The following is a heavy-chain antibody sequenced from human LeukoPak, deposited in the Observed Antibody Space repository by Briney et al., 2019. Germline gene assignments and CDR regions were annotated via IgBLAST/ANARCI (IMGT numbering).Heavy chain of an antibody. J-gene: IGHJ4*02. V-gene: IGHV3-21*01. Sequence: KTGGSLRLSCAASGFTFSSYSMNWVRQAPGKGLEWVSSISSSSSYIYYADSVKGRFTISRDNAKNSLYLQMNSLRAEDTAVYYCARGDRGPLVMMDQEGFDYWGQGTLVTVSS. CDR1: GFTFSSYS. CDR2: ISSSSSYI. D-gene: IGHD2-15*01. CDR3: ARGDRGPLVMMDQEGFDY.